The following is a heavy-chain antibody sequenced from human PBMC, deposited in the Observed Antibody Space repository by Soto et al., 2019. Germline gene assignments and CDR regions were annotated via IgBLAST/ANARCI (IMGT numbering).Heavy chain of an antibody. CDR2: ISGTGHGT. Sequence: EVQLLESGGALAQPGGSLRLSCAASGFTFSNNAMNWVRQAPGKGLEWVSGISGTGHGTYYADSVKGRFTISRDTSNNTLYLQMNSLRGEDTAIYYCAKARQAQSHYYYGMDVWGQGTPVTVSS. J-gene: IGHJ6*02. V-gene: IGHV3-23*01. CDR1: GFTFSNNA. CDR3: AKARQAQSHYYYGMDV.